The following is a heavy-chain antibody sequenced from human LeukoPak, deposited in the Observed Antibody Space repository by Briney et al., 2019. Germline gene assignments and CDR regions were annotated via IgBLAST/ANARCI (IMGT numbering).Heavy chain of an antibody. Sequence: SVKVSCKASGGTFSSYAISWVRQAPGQGLEWMGRIIPIFGTANYAQKFQGRVTITTDESTSTAYMELSSLRAEDTAVYYCARYNSPMSIVGAAREADYWGQGTLVTVSS. J-gene: IGHJ4*02. CDR3: ARYNSPMSIVGAAREADY. V-gene: IGHV1-69*05. CDR2: IIPIFGTA. D-gene: IGHD1-26*01. CDR1: GGTFSSYA.